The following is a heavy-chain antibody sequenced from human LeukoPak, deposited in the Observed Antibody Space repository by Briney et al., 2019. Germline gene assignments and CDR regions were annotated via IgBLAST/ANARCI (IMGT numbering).Heavy chain of an antibody. CDR3: ARDDGYYGSGRSNWYFDL. D-gene: IGHD3-10*01. J-gene: IGHJ2*01. CDR1: GGSINSYY. CDR2: IYYTGST. V-gene: IGHV4-59*01. Sequence: SETLSLTCTVSGGSINSYYWSWIRQPPGKGLEWIEYIYYTGSTNYNPSLKSRVTISVDTSKNQFSLKLSSVTAADTAVYYCARDDGYYGSGRSNWYFDLWGRGTLVTVSS.